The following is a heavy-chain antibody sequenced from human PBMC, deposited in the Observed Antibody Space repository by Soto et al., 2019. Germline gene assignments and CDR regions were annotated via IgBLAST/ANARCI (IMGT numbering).Heavy chain of an antibody. CDR3: AKASHCNKGRCSLGLIGDRAFDI. V-gene: IGHV3-30*18. CDR1: GLTFSAYG. D-gene: IGHD2-8*01. J-gene: IGHJ3*02. Sequence: GGSLRLSCEASGLTFSAYGMHWVRQAPGKGLEWVATISYDGSKKYFGDSVKGRFTISRDNSKSTLYLEMNSLRTEDTAVYYCAKASHCNKGRCSLGLIGDRAFDIWGQGTMVTVSS. CDR2: ISYDGSKK.